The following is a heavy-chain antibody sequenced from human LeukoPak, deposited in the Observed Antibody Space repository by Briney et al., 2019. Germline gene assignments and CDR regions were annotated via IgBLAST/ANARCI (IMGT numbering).Heavy chain of an antibody. V-gene: IGHV4-61*05. CDR1: GGSISSSSYY. CDR3: AGVTGYMIEDYLHY. D-gene: IGHD3-22*01. J-gene: IGHJ4*02. CDR2: IYYSGST. Sequence: SETLSLTCTVSGGSISSSSYYWGWIRQPPGKGLEWIGYIYYSGSTNYNPSLKRRVTISVDTSKNQFSLTLSSVTAAVSAVYYCAGVTGYMIEDYLHYWREGTMVTDPS.